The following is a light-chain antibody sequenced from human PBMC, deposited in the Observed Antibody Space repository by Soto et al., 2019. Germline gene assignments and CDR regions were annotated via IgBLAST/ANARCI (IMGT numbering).Light chain of an antibody. CDR2: SNN. J-gene: IGLJ2*01. CDR3: AAWDDSLNGHVV. V-gene: IGLV1-44*01. Sequence: QSVLTQPPSASGTPGQTVTISCSGSSSNIGSNTVNWYQQLPGTAPTLLIYSNNQRPSGVPDRFSGSKSGTSASLAISGLQSEDEADYYCAAWDDSLNGHVVFGGGTKLTVL. CDR1: SSNIGSNT.